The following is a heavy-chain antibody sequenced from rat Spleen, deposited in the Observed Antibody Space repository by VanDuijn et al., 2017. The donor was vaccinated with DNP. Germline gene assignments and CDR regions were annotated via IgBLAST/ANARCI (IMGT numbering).Heavy chain of an antibody. CDR2: LSTGGDKS. J-gene: IGHJ2*01. D-gene: IGHD1-7*01. CDR3: ATHTTGITYYFDY. Sequence: EVQLVESGGGLVQPGRSLKLSCAASGFTFSNYAMAWVRQAPTKGLEWVASLSTGGDKSAYRDSVKGRFTISRDNAKSTLYLQMDSLRSEDTATYYCATHTTGITYYFDYWGQGLMVTVSS. V-gene: IGHV5-25*01. CDR1: GFTFSNYA.